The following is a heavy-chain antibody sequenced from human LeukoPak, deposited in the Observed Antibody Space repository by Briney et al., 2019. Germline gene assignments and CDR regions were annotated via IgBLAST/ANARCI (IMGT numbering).Heavy chain of an antibody. J-gene: IGHJ5*02. Sequence: GGSLRLSCAASGITFGNNWMHWVRQGPGKGLVWISRINSDGGGAIYADSVKGRFTVSRDNAKNTLYLQMNSLRAEDTAVYYCARDVPHNWFDTWGREPWLPSPQ. V-gene: IGHV3-74*01. CDR3: ARDVPHNWFDT. CDR1: GITFGNNW. CDR2: INSDGGGA.